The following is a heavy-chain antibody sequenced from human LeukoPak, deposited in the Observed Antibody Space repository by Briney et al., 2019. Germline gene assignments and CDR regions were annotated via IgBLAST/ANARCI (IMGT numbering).Heavy chain of an antibody. Sequence: GASVKVSCKASGYTFTSYDINWVRQATGQGLEWMGWMNPNSGNAGYAQKFQGRVTITRNTSISTAYMELSSLRSEDTAVYYCARGVWELPFDPWGQGTLVTVSS. J-gene: IGHJ5*02. CDR3: ARGVWELPFDP. V-gene: IGHV1-8*03. D-gene: IGHD1-26*01. CDR1: GYTFTSYD. CDR2: MNPNSGNA.